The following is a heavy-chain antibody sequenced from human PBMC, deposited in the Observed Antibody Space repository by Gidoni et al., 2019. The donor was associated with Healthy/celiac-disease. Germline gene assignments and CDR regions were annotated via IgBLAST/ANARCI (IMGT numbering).Heavy chain of an antibody. J-gene: IGHJ4*02. V-gene: IGHV4-39*01. CDR3: ARHLASIAAAAFDY. CDR2: IYYSGST. D-gene: IGHD6-13*01. Sequence: QLQLQESGPGLVKPSETLSLTCTVSGGSISSSSYYWGWIRQPPGKGLEWIGSIYYSGSTYYNPSLKSRVTISVDTSKNQFSLKLSSVTAADTAVYYCARHLASIAAAAFDYWGQGTLVTVSS. CDR1: GGSISSSSYY.